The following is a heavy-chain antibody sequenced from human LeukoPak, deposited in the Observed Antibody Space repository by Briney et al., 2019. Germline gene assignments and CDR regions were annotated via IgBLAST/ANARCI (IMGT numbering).Heavy chain of an antibody. D-gene: IGHD3-3*01. J-gene: IGHJ4*02. Sequence: GGSLRLSCAASGFTFSDYYMSWIRQAPGKGLEWVSYISSSGSTIYYADSVKGRFTISRDNAKNSLYLQMNSLRAEDTAVYYCARESYDFCSGYYTHYFDYWGQGTLVTVSS. CDR2: ISSSGSTI. CDR3: ARESYDFCSGYYTHYFDY. CDR1: GFTFSDYY. V-gene: IGHV3-11*01.